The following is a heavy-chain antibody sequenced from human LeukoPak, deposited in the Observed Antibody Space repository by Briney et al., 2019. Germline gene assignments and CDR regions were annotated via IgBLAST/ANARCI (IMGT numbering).Heavy chain of an antibody. Sequence: SETLSLTCTVSGGSISSHCWSWIRQPPGKGLEWIGYIYYSGSTNYNPSLNSRVTISVDTSKNQFSLKLSSVTAADTAVYYCARGVVTTVSYYMDVWGKGTTVTVSS. D-gene: IGHD4-11*01. CDR3: ARGVVTTVSYYMDV. J-gene: IGHJ6*03. V-gene: IGHV4-59*11. CDR1: GGSISSHC. CDR2: IYYSGST.